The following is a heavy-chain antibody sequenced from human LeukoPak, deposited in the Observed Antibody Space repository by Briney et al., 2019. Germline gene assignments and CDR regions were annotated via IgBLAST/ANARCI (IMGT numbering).Heavy chain of an antibody. CDR2: IISSSSYI. V-gene: IGHV3-21*01. Sequence: GGSLRLSCAASGFTFSTYSMNWVRQAPGKGLEWVSSIISSSSYIYYADSVKGRFTISRDKANNSLCLQMNSLRAEDTAVYYCARDPQYWSGGSCYSFDYWGQGTLVTVSS. CDR3: ARDPQYWSGGSCYSFDY. CDR1: GFTFSTYS. J-gene: IGHJ4*02. D-gene: IGHD2-15*01.